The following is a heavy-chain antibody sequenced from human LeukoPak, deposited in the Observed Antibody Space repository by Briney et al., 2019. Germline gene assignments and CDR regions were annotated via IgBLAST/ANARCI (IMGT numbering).Heavy chain of an antibody. Sequence: PGGSLRLSCAASGFIFSSYAMSWVRQAPGKGLEWVSAISGSGGSTYYADSVKGRFTISRDNSKNTLYLQMNSLRAEDTAVYYCARASWDTAMANEFDYWGQGTLVTVSS. J-gene: IGHJ4*02. CDR3: ARASWDTAMANEFDY. CDR2: ISGSGGST. CDR1: GFIFSSYA. D-gene: IGHD5-18*01. V-gene: IGHV3-23*01.